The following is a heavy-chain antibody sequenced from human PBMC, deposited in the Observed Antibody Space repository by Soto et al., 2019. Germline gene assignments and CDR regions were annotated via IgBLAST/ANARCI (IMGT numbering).Heavy chain of an antibody. D-gene: IGHD6-19*01. CDR3: ARVDSSGWREEGAFDI. CDR2: ISSSSSYI. V-gene: IGHV3-21*01. J-gene: IGHJ3*02. CDR1: GFTFSSYS. Sequence: GGSLRLSCAASGFTFSSYSMNWVRQAPGKGLEWVSSISSSSSYIYYADSVKGRFTISRDNAKNSLYLQMNSLRAEDTAVYYCARVDSSGWREEGAFDIWGQGTMVTVSS.